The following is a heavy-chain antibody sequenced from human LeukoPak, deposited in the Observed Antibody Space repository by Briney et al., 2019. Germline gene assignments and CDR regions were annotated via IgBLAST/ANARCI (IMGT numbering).Heavy chain of an antibody. CDR2: ISPYNGDT. J-gene: IGHJ1*01. CDR3: ARGTTRDILTGYYRDEYFQH. V-gene: IGHV1-18*01. Sequence: ASVKVSCKASGYTFTSYGISWVRQAPGQGLEWMGWISPYNGDTRYAQRLQGRVPMSTDTSTSTAYMDLRSLRYDDTAVYYCARGTTRDILTGYYRDEYFQHWGQGTLVTVSS. CDR1: GYTFTSYG. D-gene: IGHD3-9*01.